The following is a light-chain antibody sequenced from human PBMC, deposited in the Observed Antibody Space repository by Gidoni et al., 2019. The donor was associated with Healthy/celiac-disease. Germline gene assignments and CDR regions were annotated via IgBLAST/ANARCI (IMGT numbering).Light chain of an antibody. CDR3: QSYDSSLSGYVV. Sequence: QSVLPQPPSVSGAPGQRVTISCTGSSSNIGAGYDVHWYQQLPGPAPKLLIYGNSNRPSGVPDRFSGSKSGTSASLASTGLQAEDEADYYCQSYDSSLSGYVVFGGGTKLTVL. CDR2: GNS. V-gene: IGLV1-40*01. J-gene: IGLJ2*01. CDR1: SSNIGAGYD.